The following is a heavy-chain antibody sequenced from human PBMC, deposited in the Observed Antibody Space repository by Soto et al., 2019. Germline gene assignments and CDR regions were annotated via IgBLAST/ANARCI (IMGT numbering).Heavy chain of an antibody. CDR1: GFTFSSYC. Sequence: GGSLRLSCAAFGFTFSSYCMHWVRQAPGKGLEWVSYISSIGSTIYYADSVKGRFTISRDNAKNSLYLQMNSLRAEDTAVYYCARSRDNFDYWGQGTLVTVSS. J-gene: IGHJ4*02. CDR3: ARSRDNFDY. CDR2: ISSIGSTI. D-gene: IGHD2-15*01. V-gene: IGHV3-48*04.